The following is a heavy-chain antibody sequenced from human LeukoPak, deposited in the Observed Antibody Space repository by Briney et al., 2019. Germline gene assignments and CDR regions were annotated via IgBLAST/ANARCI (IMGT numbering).Heavy chain of an antibody. V-gene: IGHV4-34*01. CDR1: GGSFSGYY. D-gene: IGHD2-8*01. J-gene: IGHJ4*02. Sequence: SETLSLTCAVYGGSFSGYYWSLIRQPPWKGLEWIEEINHSGSTSYNPSLKSRVTISVDTSKNHFSLKLSSVTAADTAVYYCASIASEFCTNDCDYWGQGTLVTVSS. CDR2: INHSGST. CDR3: ASIASEFCTNDCDY.